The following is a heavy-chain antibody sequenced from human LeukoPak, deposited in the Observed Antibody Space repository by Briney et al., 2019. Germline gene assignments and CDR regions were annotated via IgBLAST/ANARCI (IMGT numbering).Heavy chain of an antibody. CDR1: GFTFSSYT. J-gene: IGHJ4*02. D-gene: IGHD3-3*01. CDR2: ISSSSTYI. V-gene: IGHV3-21*01. CDR3: AREPIRFFDY. Sequence: GGSLRLSCAASGFTFSSYTMNWVRQAPGKGLEWVSSISSSSTYIYYADSVKGRFTISRDNAKNSLYLQMNSLRAEDTAVYYCAREPIRFFDYWGQGTLVTVSS.